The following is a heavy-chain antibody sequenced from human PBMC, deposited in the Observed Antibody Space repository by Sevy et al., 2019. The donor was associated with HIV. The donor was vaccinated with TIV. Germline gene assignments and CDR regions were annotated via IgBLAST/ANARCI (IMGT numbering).Heavy chain of an antibody. V-gene: IGHV1-18*01. CDR2: ISAYNGNT. Sequence: ASVKVSCKASGYTFTSYGISWVRQAPGQGLEWMGWISAYNGNTNYAKKLQGRVTMTTDTSTSTAYMVLRSLRSDDTAVYYSAILDNYYDSSGYYLIPHFDYWGQGTLVTVSS. J-gene: IGHJ4*02. CDR3: AILDNYYDSSGYYLIPHFDY. CDR1: GYTFTSYG. D-gene: IGHD3-22*01.